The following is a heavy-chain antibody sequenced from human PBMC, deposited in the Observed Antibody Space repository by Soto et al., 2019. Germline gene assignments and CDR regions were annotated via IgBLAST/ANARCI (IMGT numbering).Heavy chain of an antibody. CDR2: ISSSGSSI. Sequence: PGGSLSLACAASGLSFSHRYLNWIRHAPGKGLEWLAYISSSGSSIFYAGSVKGRFTISRDNAKNSLYLHMSSLRAEDTAMYYCSRVRFGEWGYAMDVWGQGTTVTVSS. CDR1: GLSFSHRY. V-gene: IGHV3-11*01. CDR3: SRVRFGEWGYAMDV. D-gene: IGHD3-10*01. J-gene: IGHJ6*02.